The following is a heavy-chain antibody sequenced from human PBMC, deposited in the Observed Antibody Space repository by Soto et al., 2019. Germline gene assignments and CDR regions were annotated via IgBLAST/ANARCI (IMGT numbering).Heavy chain of an antibody. CDR3: ARSSGDDFFYYGMDV. D-gene: IGHD4-17*01. J-gene: IGHJ6*02. CDR2: VYARGAT. V-gene: IGHV4-59*10. CDR1: GACITSYY. Sequence: PSETLSLACSVSGACITSYYWGWIRQSAGEGLQWIGRVYARGATNYNPSLKSRVTISGDTSKNQFSLKLTSVTAADTAVYYCARSSGDDFFYYGMDVWGHGTTVTVSS.